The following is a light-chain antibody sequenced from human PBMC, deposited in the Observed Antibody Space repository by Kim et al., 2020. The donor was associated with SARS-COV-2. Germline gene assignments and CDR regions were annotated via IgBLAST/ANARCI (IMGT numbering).Light chain of an antibody. CDR3: EKYSISHPIS. Sequence: DIVLTPSSGTLTLSPGERATLSCRASQSVSSSYFALYQQKPGQAPRHLFYGASSTATGIPDRFSGGGSGTEFTLTISRLEPEDFAVYFCEKYSISHPISLGEGTR. CDR1: QSVSSSY. J-gene: IGKJ5*01. V-gene: IGKV3-20*01. CDR2: GAS.